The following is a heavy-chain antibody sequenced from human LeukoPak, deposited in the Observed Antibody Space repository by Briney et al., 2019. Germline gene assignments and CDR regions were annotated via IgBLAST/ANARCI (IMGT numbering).Heavy chain of an antibody. CDR2: IYIGGST. V-gene: IGHV3-66*01. Sequence: GGSLRLSCAASGFTFSSYGMSWVRQAPGKGLEWGSVIYIGGSTYYADSVKGRFTISRDTSKNTLYLQMNSLRAEDTAVYYCARWSIAAAGTDSGFDYWGQRTLVTVSS. D-gene: IGHD6-13*01. CDR3: ARWSIAAAGTDSGFDY. J-gene: IGHJ4*02. CDR1: GFTFSSYG.